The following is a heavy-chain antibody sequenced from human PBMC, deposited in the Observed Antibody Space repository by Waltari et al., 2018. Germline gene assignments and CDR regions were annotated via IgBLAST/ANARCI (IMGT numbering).Heavy chain of an antibody. J-gene: IGHJ3*02. CDR2: VNPNSGNT. Sequence: QVQLVQSGAEVKKPGASVTVSCKASGYTFTSYDINWVRKATGQGLEWMGWVNPNSGNTGYAQKFQGRVTMTRNTSISTAYMELSSLRSEDTAVYYCARVLSGWYGDAFDIWGQGTMVTVSS. V-gene: IGHV1-8*01. D-gene: IGHD6-19*01. CDR3: ARVLSGWYGDAFDI. CDR1: GYTFTSYD.